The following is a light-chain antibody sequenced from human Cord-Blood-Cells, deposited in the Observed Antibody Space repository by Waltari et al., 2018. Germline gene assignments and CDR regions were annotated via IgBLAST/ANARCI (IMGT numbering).Light chain of an antibody. V-gene: IGLV2-11*01. CDR2: DVS. J-gene: IGLJ3*02. CDR1: SSDVGGYNY. Sequence: QSALTQPRSVSGSPGQSVPISCTGTSSDVGGYNYVSWYQQHPGKPPTLMIYDVSKRPSGVPDRFSGSKSGNTASLTISGLQAEDEADYYCCSYAGSYTWVFGGGTKLTVL. CDR3: CSYAGSYTWV.